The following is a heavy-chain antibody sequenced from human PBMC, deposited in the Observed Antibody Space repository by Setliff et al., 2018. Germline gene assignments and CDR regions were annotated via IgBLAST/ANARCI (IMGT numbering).Heavy chain of an antibody. CDR3: AKASLAYSFGYYFDS. V-gene: IGHV3-30-3*01. Sequence: GGSLRLSCAASGFTFSSYAMHWVRQAPGKGLEWVAVISYDGSNKYYADSVKGRFTISRDNSKNTLFLHMNNLRPEDTALYYCAKASLAYSFGYYFDSWGQGALVTVSS. J-gene: IGHJ4*01. D-gene: IGHD5-18*01. CDR1: GFTFSSYA. CDR2: ISYDGSNK.